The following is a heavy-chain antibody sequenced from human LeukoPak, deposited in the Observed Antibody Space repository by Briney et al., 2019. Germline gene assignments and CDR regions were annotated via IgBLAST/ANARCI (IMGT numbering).Heavy chain of an antibody. CDR1: GFTFSSYG. V-gene: IGHV3-23*01. J-gene: IGHJ3*02. CDR3: AKSSHAFGAFDI. CDR2: ISGSGGST. D-gene: IGHD3-16*01. Sequence: GGSLRLSCAASGFTFSSYGMSWVRQAPGKGLEWVSAISGSGGSTYYADSVKGRFTISRDNSKNTLYLQMNSLRAEDTAIYYCAKSSHAFGAFDIWGQGTMVTVSS.